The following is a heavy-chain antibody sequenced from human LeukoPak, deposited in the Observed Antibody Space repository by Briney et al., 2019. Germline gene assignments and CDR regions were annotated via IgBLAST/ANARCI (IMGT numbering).Heavy chain of an antibody. V-gene: IGHV1-69*13. CDR3: ARKLRLGGNWFDP. J-gene: IGHJ5*02. D-gene: IGHD1-26*01. CDR2: IIPISGTT. Sequence: SVKVSCKASGYTFTSYAITWVRQAPGQGLEWMGKIIPISGTTNYAQKFQGRVTFTADESTSTAYMELSSLRSEDTALYYCARKLRLGGNWFDPWGQGTLVTVSS. CDR1: GYTFTSYA.